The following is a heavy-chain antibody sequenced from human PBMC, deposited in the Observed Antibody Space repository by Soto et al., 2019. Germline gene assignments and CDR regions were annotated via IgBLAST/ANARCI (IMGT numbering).Heavy chain of an antibody. CDR2: VYPGDSDT. Sequence: GESLKISCKASGYSFTNYWIGWVRQKPGEGLEWMGIVYPGDSDTRYSPSSKGRVTISAGKSASTAYLQWSRLKASDTAMYYCARFSEFEDYISWFDPWGQGTMVTVS. V-gene: IGHV5-51*01. CDR1: GYSFTNYW. J-gene: IGHJ5*02. D-gene: IGHD4-4*01. CDR3: ARFSEFEDYISWFDP.